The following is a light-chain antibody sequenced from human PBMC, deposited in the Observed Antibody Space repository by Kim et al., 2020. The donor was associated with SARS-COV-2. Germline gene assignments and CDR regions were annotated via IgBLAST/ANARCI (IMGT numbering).Light chain of an antibody. CDR2: LNSDGSH. Sequence: VKVTCTQSRGNRHSAIAWPQLQPEKGPRYLMQLNSDGSHNKGDGIPDRFSGSSSGAERYLTISSLQSEDEADYYCQTWGTCIRVVFGGGTQLTVL. J-gene: IGLJ2*01. CDR1: RGNRHSA. V-gene: IGLV4-69*01. CDR3: QTWGTCIRVV.